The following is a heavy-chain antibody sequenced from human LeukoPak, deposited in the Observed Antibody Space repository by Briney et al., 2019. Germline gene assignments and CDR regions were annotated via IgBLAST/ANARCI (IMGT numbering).Heavy chain of an antibody. CDR1: GYTFTSYY. J-gene: IGHJ4*02. CDR3: ARDSPRVYYGSGSYYNPLGY. V-gene: IGHV1-46*01. CDR2: INPSGGST. Sequence: GASVKVSCKASGYTFTSYYMHWVRQAPGQGLEWMGIINPSGGSTSYAQKFQGRVTMTRDTSTSTVYMELSSLRSEDTAVYYCARDSPRVYYGSGSYYNPLGYWGQGTLVTVSS. D-gene: IGHD3-10*01.